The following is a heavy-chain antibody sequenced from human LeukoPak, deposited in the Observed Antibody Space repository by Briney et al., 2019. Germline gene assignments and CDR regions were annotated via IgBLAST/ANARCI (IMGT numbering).Heavy chain of an antibody. Sequence: WASVKVSCKASGYTFTGYYMHWVRQAPGQGLEWMGRINPNSGGTNYAQKFQGRVTMTRDTSISTAYMELSRLRSDDTAVYYCARDRYCSGGSCLTGWFDPWGQGTLVTVSS. CDR3: ARDRYCSGGSCLTGWFDP. CDR1: GYTFTGYY. CDR2: INPNSGGT. V-gene: IGHV1-2*06. D-gene: IGHD2-15*01. J-gene: IGHJ5*02.